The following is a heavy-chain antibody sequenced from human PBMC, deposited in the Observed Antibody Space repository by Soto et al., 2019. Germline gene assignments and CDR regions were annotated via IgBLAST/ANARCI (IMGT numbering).Heavy chain of an antibody. Sequence: PGEYLKISCKGSGYSFTSYWISWVRQMPGKGLEWMGRIDPSDSYTNYSPSFQGHVTISADKSISTAYMELSSLRSEDTAVYYCARATVTHRRDNDYWGQGTLVTVSS. D-gene: IGHD4-17*01. CDR3: ARATVTHRRDNDY. CDR2: IDPSDSYT. V-gene: IGHV5-10-1*01. J-gene: IGHJ4*02. CDR1: GYSFTSYW.